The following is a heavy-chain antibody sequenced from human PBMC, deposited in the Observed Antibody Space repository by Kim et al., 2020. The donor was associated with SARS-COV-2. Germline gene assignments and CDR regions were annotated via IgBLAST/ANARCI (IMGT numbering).Heavy chain of an antibody. J-gene: IGHJ1*01. CDR1: GFTFDDYA. V-gene: IGHV3-9*01. D-gene: IGHD6-13*01. CDR2: ISWNSGSI. CDR3: AKDSGSSSWYFEYFQH. Sequence: GGSLRLSCAASGFTFDDYAMHWVRQAPGKGLEWVSGISWNSGSIGYADSVKGRFTISRDNAKNSMYLQMNSLRAEDTALYYCAKDSGSSSWYFEYFQHWGQGTLVTVSS.